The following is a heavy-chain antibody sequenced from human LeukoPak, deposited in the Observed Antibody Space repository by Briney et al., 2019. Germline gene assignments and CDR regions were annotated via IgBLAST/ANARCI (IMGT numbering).Heavy chain of an antibody. V-gene: IGHV4-34*01. Sequence: SETLSLTCAVYGGSFSGYYWSWIRQPPGKGLEWIGEINHSGSTNYNPSLKSRVTISVDTSKNQFSLKLSSVTAADTAVYYCARERWELPYYNYYMDVWGKGTTVTISS. CDR3: ARERWELPYYNYYMDV. CDR1: GGSFSGYY. J-gene: IGHJ6*03. CDR2: INHSGST. D-gene: IGHD1-26*01.